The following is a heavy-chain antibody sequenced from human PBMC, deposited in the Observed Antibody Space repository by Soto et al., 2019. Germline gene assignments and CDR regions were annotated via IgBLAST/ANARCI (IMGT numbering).Heavy chain of an antibody. CDR3: ARGADSSGYYYTYYYYGMDV. CDR2: INAGNGNT. CDR1: GYTFTSYA. Sequence: ASVKVSCKASGYTFTSYAMHWVRQAPGQRLEWMGWINAGNGNTKYSQKFQGRVTITRDTSASTAYMELSSLRSEDTAVYYCARGADSSGYYYTYYYYGMDVWGQGTTVTVS. V-gene: IGHV1-3*01. J-gene: IGHJ6*02. D-gene: IGHD3-22*01.